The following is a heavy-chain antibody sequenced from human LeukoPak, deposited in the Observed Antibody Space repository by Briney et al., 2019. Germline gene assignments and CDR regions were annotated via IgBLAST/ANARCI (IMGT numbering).Heavy chain of an antibody. D-gene: IGHD4-17*01. CDR1: GGSISSSSYY. CDR2: IYYSGST. Sequence: SEILSLTFTVSGGSISSSSYYWGWIRPPPGKGLEWIGSIYYSGSTYYNPSLKSRVTISLDTSKNQLSLKLNSVTAADTAVFFCARGSLYGEYVFDYWGQGTLVTVPS. CDR3: ARGSLYGEYVFDY. V-gene: IGHV4-39*07. J-gene: IGHJ4*02.